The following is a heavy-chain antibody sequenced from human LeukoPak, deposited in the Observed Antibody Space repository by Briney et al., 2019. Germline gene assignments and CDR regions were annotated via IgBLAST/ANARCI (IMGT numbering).Heavy chain of an antibody. Sequence: GGSLRLSCSASGFTFSSYAMHWVRQAPGKGLEYVSAISSNGGSTYYADSVKGRLTISRDNSKNTLYLQMNSLRAEDTAVYSCAKDSGTYYKAFDYWGQGTLVTVSS. V-gene: IGHV3-64*04. CDR3: AKDSGTYYKAFDY. CDR1: GFTFSSYA. D-gene: IGHD1-26*01. CDR2: ISSNGGST. J-gene: IGHJ4*02.